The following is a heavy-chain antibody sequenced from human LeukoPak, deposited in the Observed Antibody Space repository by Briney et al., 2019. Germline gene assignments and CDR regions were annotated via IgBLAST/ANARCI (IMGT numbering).Heavy chain of an antibody. J-gene: IGHJ4*02. CDR2: VYSGDSNT. Sequence: GESLQISCKGSGYSFTSYWIGWVRQMPGKGLEWMGIVYSGDSNTRYSPSFRGQVTISADKSISTAYLQWSSLKASDTAMYFCARRIVGVGLYYFDYWGQGTLVTVSS. D-gene: IGHD1-26*01. V-gene: IGHV5-51*01. CDR3: ARRIVGVGLYYFDY. CDR1: GYSFTSYW.